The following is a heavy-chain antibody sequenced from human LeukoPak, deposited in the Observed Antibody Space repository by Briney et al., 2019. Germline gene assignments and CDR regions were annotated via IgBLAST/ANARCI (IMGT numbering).Heavy chain of an antibody. J-gene: IGHJ6*04. D-gene: IGHD3-10*02. CDR3: AELGITMIGGV. Sequence: GGSLRLSCAASGFTFSSYSMTWVRQAPGKGLEWVANIKQDGTEKYYVDSVKGRFTISRDNAKNSLYLQMNSLRAEDTAVYYCAELGITMIGGVWGKGTTVTISS. CDR2: IKQDGTEK. CDR1: GFTFSSYS. V-gene: IGHV3-7*01.